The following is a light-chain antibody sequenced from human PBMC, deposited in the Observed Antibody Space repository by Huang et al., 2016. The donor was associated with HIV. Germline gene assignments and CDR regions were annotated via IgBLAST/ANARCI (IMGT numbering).Light chain of an antibody. CDR2: AAS. CDR1: QVIANH. V-gene: IGKV1-27*01. J-gene: IGKJ3*01. Sequence: DIQMTQSPSSLSASVGDRVTISCRASQVIANHLAWYQQRPGKAPKLLIYAASALQSGGPARFSGSGSGTEFALTISSLQPEDVATYYCQKYNSAPRTFGPGTKVEIK. CDR3: QKYNSAPRT.